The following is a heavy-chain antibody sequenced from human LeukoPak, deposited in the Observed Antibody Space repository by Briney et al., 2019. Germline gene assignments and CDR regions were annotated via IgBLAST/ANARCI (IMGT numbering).Heavy chain of an antibody. J-gene: IGHJ4*02. V-gene: IGHV4-39*01. CDR3: ARQVYLDMGYFDY. D-gene: IGHD3-16*01. CDR1: GFTFSSYD. Sequence: GSLRLSCAASGFTFSSYDMNWVRQPPGKGLECIGSIYYSGSTYYNPSLKSRVTMSVDTSKNQFSLKLSSVTAADTAVYYCARQVYLDMGYFDYWGQGTLVTVSS. CDR2: IYYSGST.